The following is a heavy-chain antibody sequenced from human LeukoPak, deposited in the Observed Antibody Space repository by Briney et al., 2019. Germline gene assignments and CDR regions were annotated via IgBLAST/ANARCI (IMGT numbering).Heavy chain of an antibody. D-gene: IGHD2-2*02. CDR2: FTSRSRSI. CDR3: AKRSDIVAVPSATPFDY. J-gene: IGHJ4*02. Sequence: GSLRLSCAASGFTFSSYSMTWVRQAPGKGLEWVSSFTSRSRSIYYADSVKGRFTISRDNAKNTLYLQMNSLRAEDTAVYYCAKRSDIVAVPSATPFDYWGQGTLVTVSS. CDR1: GFTFSSYS. V-gene: IGHV3-21*04.